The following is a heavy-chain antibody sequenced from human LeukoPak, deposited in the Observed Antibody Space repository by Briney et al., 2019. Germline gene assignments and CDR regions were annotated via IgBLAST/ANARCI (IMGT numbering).Heavy chain of an antibody. CDR3: ARDLWFGELLLDWFDP. Sequence: KTSETLSLTCTVSGGSISSYYWSWIRQPAGKGLEWIGRIYTSGSTNYNPSLKSRVTMSVDTSKNQFSLKLSSVTAADTAVYYCARDLWFGELLLDWFDPWGQGTLVTVSS. CDR2: IYTSGST. V-gene: IGHV4-4*07. D-gene: IGHD3-10*01. J-gene: IGHJ5*02. CDR1: GGSISSYY.